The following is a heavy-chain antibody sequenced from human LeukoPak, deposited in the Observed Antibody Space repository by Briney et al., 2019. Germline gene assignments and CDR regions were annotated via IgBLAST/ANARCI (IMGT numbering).Heavy chain of an antibody. J-gene: IGHJ4*02. CDR1: GFTFSSYG. V-gene: IGHV3-7*01. CDR3: ARHGNYNFDY. Sequence: PGGSLRLSCAASGFTFSSYGMHWVRQAPGKGLEWVASIKEDGSEKYYVDSVKGRFTISRDNAKNSLYSQMNSLRAEDTAVYYCARHGNYNFDYWGQGTLVTVSS. D-gene: IGHD3-22*01. CDR2: IKEDGSEK.